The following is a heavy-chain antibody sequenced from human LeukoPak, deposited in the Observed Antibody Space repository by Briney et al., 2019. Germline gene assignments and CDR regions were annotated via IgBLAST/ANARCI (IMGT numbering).Heavy chain of an antibody. CDR2: INWNGGST. J-gene: IGHJ4*02. Sequence: SGGSLRLSCAASGFTFDDYGMRWVRQAPGKGLEWVSGINWNGGSTGYADSVKGRFTISRDNAKNSLCLQMNSLRAEDTALYYCARHGYCSGGSCYSFGYWGQGTLVTVSS. CDR3: ARHGYCSGGSCYSFGY. V-gene: IGHV3-20*04. CDR1: GFTFDDYG. D-gene: IGHD2-15*01.